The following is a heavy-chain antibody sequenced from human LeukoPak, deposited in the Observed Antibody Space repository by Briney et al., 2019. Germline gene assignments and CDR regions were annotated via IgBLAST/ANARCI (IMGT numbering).Heavy chain of an antibody. CDR3: ARGPNYYDSSGSWVDY. J-gene: IGHJ4*02. D-gene: IGHD3-22*01. V-gene: IGHV1-8*01. CDR1: GYTFTSYD. Sequence: ASMKVSCTASGYTFTSYDINWVRQATGQGLEWMGWMNPNSGNTGYAQKFQGRVTMTRNTSISTAYMELSSLRSEDTAVYYCARGPNYYDSSGSWVDYWGQGTLVTVSS. CDR2: MNPNSGNT.